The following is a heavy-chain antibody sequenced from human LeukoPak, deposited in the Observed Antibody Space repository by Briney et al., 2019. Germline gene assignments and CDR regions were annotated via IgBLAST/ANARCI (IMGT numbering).Heavy chain of an antibody. CDR1: GFSLSTSGVG. CDR3: AHRLFGYNFQH. V-gene: IGHV2-5*02. J-gene: IGHJ1*01. CDR2: IYWDDDK. Sequence: SGPTLVKPTQTLTLTCTFSGFSLSTSGVGVAWIRQPPGKALEWLALIYWDDDKLYSPSLKSRLTITMDTSKNQVVLTMTNMEPVDTATYYCAHRLFGYNFQHWGQGTLVTVSS. D-gene: IGHD3-16*02.